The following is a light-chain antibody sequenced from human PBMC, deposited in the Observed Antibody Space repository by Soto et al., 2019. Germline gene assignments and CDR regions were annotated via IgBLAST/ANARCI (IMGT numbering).Light chain of an antibody. CDR1: TGAVTSGHY. J-gene: IGLJ2*01. CDR2: DTS. CDR3: LLCYSGVV. V-gene: IGLV7-46*01. Sequence: QAVVTQEPSLTVSPGGTVTLTCGSSTGAVTSGHYPYWFQQKPGQAPRTLIYDTSNKHSWTPARFSGSLLGGKAALTLSGAQPEDEAEYYCLLCYSGVVFGGGTKLTVL.